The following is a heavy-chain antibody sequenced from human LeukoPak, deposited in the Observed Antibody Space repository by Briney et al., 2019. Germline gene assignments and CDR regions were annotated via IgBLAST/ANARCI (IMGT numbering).Heavy chain of an antibody. V-gene: IGHV4-39*07. Sequence: PSETLSLTCTVSGGSISSSSYYWGWIRQPPGKGLEWIGSIYYSGSTYYNPSLKSRVTISVDTSKNQFSLKLSSVTAADTAVYYCAREILAVGSGWYNFDYWGQGTLVTVSS. D-gene: IGHD6-19*01. CDR2: IYYSGST. J-gene: IGHJ4*02. CDR1: GGSISSSSYY. CDR3: AREILAVGSGWYNFDY.